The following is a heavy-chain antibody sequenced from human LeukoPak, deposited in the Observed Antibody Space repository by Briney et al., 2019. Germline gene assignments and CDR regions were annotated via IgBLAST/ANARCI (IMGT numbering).Heavy chain of an antibody. Sequence: ASVKVSCKASGYTFTRYGISWVRKAPGQGLEWMGWISAYNGNTNYAQKLQGRVTMTTDTSTRTAYMELRSLRSDDTAVYYCARVSVAGTNDAFDIWGQGTMVTVSS. V-gene: IGHV1-18*01. CDR3: ARVSVAGTNDAFDI. J-gene: IGHJ3*02. CDR1: GYTFTRYG. D-gene: IGHD6-19*01. CDR2: ISAYNGNT.